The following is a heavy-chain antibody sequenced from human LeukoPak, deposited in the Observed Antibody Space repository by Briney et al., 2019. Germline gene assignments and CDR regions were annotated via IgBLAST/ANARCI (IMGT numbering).Heavy chain of an antibody. J-gene: IGHJ6*02. CDR1: GYTFTSYG. CDR3: ATDRSYGSGRLSSRQRDFYYYRMDV. CDR2: ISAYNGNT. V-gene: IGHV1-18*01. D-gene: IGHD3-10*01. Sequence: ASVKVSCKASGYTFTSYGISWVRQAPGQGLEWMGWISAYNGNTNYAQKLQGRVTMTTDTSTSTAYMELRSLRSDDTAVYYCATDRSYGSGRLSSRQRDFYYYRMDVWGQGTTVTVSS.